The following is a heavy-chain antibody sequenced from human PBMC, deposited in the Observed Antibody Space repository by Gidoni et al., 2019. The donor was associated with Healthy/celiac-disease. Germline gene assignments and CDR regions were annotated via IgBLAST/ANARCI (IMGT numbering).Heavy chain of an antibody. CDR3: AKDFQPYYYDSSGYHDAFDI. CDR2: ISGSGGST. V-gene: IGHV3-23*04. D-gene: IGHD3-22*01. Sequence: EVQLVESGGGLVQPGGSLRLSCAASGFTFSSYAMSWVRQAPGKGLEWVSAISGSGGSTYYADSVKGRFTISRDNSKNTLYLQMNSLRAEDTAVYYCAKDFQPYYYDSSGYHDAFDIWGQGTMVTVSS. J-gene: IGHJ3*02. CDR1: GFTFSSYA.